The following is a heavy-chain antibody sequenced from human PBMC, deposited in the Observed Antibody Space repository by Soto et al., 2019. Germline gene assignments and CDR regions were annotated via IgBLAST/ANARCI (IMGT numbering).Heavy chain of an antibody. D-gene: IGHD3-16*02. CDR3: ARGKAQYYDYVWGSYRQYYFDY. J-gene: IGHJ4*02. V-gene: IGHV4-34*01. Sequence: PSETLSLTCAVYGGSFSGYYWSWIRQPPGKGLEWIGEINHSGSTNYNPSLKSRVTISVDTSKNQFSLKLSSVTAADTAVYYCARGKAQYYDYVWGSYRQYYFDYWGQGTLVTV. CDR2: INHSGST. CDR1: GGSFSGYY.